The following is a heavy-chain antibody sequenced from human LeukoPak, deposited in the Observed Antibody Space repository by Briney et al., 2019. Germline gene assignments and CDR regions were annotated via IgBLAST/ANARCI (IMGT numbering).Heavy chain of an antibody. CDR3: ARVVTMVRGVEYYFDY. Sequence: ASVKVSCKASGYTFTSYGISWVRQAPGQGLEWMGWISAYNGNTNYAQKLQGRVTMTTDTSTSTAYMELRSLRSDDTAVYYCARVVTMVRGVEYYFDYWGQGTLVTVST. D-gene: IGHD3-10*01. J-gene: IGHJ4*02. CDR2: ISAYNGNT. V-gene: IGHV1-18*01. CDR1: GYTFTSYG.